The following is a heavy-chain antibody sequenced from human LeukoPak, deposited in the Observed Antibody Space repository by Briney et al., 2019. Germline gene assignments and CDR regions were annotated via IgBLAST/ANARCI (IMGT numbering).Heavy chain of an antibody. CDR1: GGSISSYY. CDR2: IYYSGST. Sequence: PSETLSLTCTVSGGSISSYYWSWIRQPPGKGLEWIGYIYYSGSTNYNPSLKSRVTISVDTSKNQFSLKLSSVTAADTAVYYCAREYGGSSWFGPWGQGTLVTVSS. CDR3: AREYGGSSWFGP. D-gene: IGHD6-13*01. J-gene: IGHJ5*02. V-gene: IGHV4-59*01.